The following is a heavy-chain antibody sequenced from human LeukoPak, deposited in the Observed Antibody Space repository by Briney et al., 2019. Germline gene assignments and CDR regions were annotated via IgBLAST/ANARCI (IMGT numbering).Heavy chain of an antibody. J-gene: IGHJ4*02. CDR3: ARDKIVGPTTLDY. D-gene: IGHD1-26*01. CDR1: GFTFNSFW. Sequence: GGSLRLSCAASGFTFNSFWMSWVRQAPGKGLEWVANIKQDGNEKYYVDSVKGRFTISRDNAKNSLYLHMNSLRADDTAVYYCARDKIVGPTTLDYWGQGTLVTVSS. V-gene: IGHV3-7*01. CDR2: IKQDGNEK.